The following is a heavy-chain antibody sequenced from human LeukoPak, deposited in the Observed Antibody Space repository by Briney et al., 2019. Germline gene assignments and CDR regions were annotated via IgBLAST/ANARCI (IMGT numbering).Heavy chain of an antibody. J-gene: IGHJ4*02. D-gene: IGHD3-22*01. CDR2: ISGSGDNT. V-gene: IGHV3-23*01. Sequence: GGSLRLSCAASGFTFSSYAMSWVRQAPGKGLEWVSGISGSGDNTYYADSVKGRFTISRDNSKNTLYVEVNSLGTEDTAAYYCAKGSYYDSSGSFYFDYWGQGTLVTVSS. CDR3: AKGSYYDSSGSFYFDY. CDR1: GFTFSSYA.